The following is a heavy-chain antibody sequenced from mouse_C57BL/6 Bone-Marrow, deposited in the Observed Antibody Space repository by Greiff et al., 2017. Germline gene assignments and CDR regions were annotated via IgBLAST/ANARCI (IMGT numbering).Heavy chain of an antibody. CDR3: ATIYYGNYDYFDY. J-gene: IGHJ2*01. V-gene: IGHV5-12*01. D-gene: IGHD2-1*01. CDR1: GFTFSDYY. Sequence: EVKLVESGGGLVQPGGSLKLSCAASGFTFSDYYMYWVRQTPEKRLEWVAYISNGGGSTYYPDTVKGRFTISRDNAKNTLYLQMSRLKSEDTAMYYCATIYYGNYDYFDYWGQGTTLTVSS. CDR2: ISNGGGST.